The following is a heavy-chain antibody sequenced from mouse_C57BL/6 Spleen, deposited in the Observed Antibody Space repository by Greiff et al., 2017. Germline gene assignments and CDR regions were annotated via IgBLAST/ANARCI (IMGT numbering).Heavy chain of an antibody. V-gene: IGHV14-2*01. CDR3: ASPPTIVTRGYFDV. J-gene: IGHJ1*03. CDR2: IDPEDGEN. CDR1: GFNIKDYY. D-gene: IGHD2-5*01. Sequence: EVKLQESGAELVKPGASVKLSCTASGFNIKDYYMHWVKQRTEQGLEWIGRIDPEDGENTNAPKFQGKATITADKSSNTAYLQLSSLTSEDTAVYYCASPPTIVTRGYFDVWGTGTTVTVSS.